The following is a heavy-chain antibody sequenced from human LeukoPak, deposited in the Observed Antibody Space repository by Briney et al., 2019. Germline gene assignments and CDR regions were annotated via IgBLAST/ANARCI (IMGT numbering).Heavy chain of an antibody. D-gene: IGHD2-2*01. CDR3: AREVGCSSTSCYHYYYYMDV. V-gene: IGHV4-31*03. J-gene: IGHJ6*03. Sequence: PSQTLSLTCTVSGGSISSGGYYWSWIRQHPGKGLEWIGYIYYSGSTYYNPSLKSRVTISVDTSKNQFSLKLSSVTAADTAVYYCAREVGCSSTSCYHYYYYMDVWGKGTTVTVSS. CDR1: GGSISSGGYY. CDR2: IYYSGST.